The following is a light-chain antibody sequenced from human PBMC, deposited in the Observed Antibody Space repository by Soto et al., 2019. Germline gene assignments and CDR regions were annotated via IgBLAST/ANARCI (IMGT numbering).Light chain of an antibody. V-gene: IGLV1-47*01. CDR3: AAWDDSMSGRR. J-gene: IGLJ3*02. Sequence: QSVLTQPPSASGTHGQRVTISCSGSSSNIGNNYVCWYQQLPGTAPKLLIYRNNQRPSGVPDRFSASKSGTSASLAISGLRSEDEGDYYCAAWDDSMSGRRFGGGTKLTVL. CDR1: SSNIGNNY. CDR2: RNN.